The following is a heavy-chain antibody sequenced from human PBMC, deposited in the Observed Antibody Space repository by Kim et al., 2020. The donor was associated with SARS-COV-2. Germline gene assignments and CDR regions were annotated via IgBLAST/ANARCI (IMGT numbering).Heavy chain of an antibody. D-gene: IGHD6-19*01. Sequence: SGPTLVNPTQTLTLTCTFSGFSLSTSGMCVSWIRQPPGKALEWLALIDWDDDKYYSTSLKTRLTISKDTSKNQVVLTMTNMDPVDTATYYCAWMSQYSSGWHTTDYWGQGTLVTVSS. CDR1: GFSLSTSGMC. CDR2: IDWDDDK. J-gene: IGHJ4*02. CDR3: AWMSQYSSGWHTTDY. V-gene: IGHV2-70*01.